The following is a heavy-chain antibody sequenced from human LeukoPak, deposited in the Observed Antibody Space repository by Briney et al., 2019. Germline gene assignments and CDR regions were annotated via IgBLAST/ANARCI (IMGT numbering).Heavy chain of an antibody. J-gene: IGHJ4*02. Sequence: GGSLRLSCAASGFTFSSYGMHWVRQAPGKGLEWVAVIRYDGSNKYYADSVKGRFTISRDNSKNTLYLQMNSLRAEDTAVYYCAKDRTDYYDSSGYGNDYWGQGTLVTVSS. D-gene: IGHD3-22*01. V-gene: IGHV3-30*02. CDR1: GFTFSSYG. CDR2: IRYDGSNK. CDR3: AKDRTDYYDSSGYGNDY.